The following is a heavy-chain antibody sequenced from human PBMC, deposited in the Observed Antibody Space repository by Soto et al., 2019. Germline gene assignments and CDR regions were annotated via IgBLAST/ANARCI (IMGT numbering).Heavy chain of an antibody. J-gene: IGHJ5*02. D-gene: IGHD3-22*01. CDR1: GFSFNDYA. V-gene: IGHV3-23*01. CDR3: LKVTSGSSGYPADH. Sequence: PGGSLRLSCAASGFSFNDYALSWVRQAPGKGLEWVSGISGSGGAIYSADSVRGRFAISRDNSKSTLYLQMNSLRAEDTAIYYCLKVTSGSSGYPADHWGQGTLVTSPQ. CDR2: ISGSGGAI.